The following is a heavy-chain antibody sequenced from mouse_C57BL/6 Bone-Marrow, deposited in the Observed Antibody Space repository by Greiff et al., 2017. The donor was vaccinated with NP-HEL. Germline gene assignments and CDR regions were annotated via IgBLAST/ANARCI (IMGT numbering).Heavy chain of an antibody. J-gene: IGHJ1*03. CDR3: ASAPYYSNLYWYFDV. Sequence: LQQSGAELVRPGSSVKMSCKTSGYTFTSYGINWVKQRPGQGLEWIGYIYIGNGYTEYNEKFKGKATLTSDTSSSTAYMQLSSLTSEDSAIYFCASAPYYSNLYWYFDVWGTGTTVTVSS. CDR1: GYTFTSYG. V-gene: IGHV1-58*01. D-gene: IGHD2-5*01. CDR2: IYIGNGYT.